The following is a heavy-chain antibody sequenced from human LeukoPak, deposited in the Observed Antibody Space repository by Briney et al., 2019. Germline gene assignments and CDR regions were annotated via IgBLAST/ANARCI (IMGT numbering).Heavy chain of an antibody. CDR2: IYYSGRT. V-gene: IGHV4-59*08. CDR1: GGSIRSYF. CDR3: ARRGSRSWHFDY. Sequence: SETLSLTCTVSGGSIRSYFWSWIRQPPGKGLEWIGYIYYSGRTNYNPSLKSRVTISVDTSKNQFSLKLSSVTAADTAVYYCARRGSRSWHFDYWGQGTLVTVSS. J-gene: IGHJ4*02. D-gene: IGHD6-13*01.